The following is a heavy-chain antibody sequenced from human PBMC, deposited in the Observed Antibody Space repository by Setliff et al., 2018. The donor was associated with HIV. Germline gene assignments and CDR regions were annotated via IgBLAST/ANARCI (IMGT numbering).Heavy chain of an antibody. CDR2: INHSGST. J-gene: IGHJ5*02. CDR1: GGSFSGYY. D-gene: IGHD4-17*01. CDR3: ASDTYGDYRHWFDP. Sequence: PSETLSLTCAVYGGSFSGYYWSWIRQPPGKGLEWIGEINHSGSTNYNPSLKSRGTISVDTSKNQFSLKLISVTAADTAVYYCASDTYGDYRHWFDPWGQGTLVTVSS. V-gene: IGHV4-34*01.